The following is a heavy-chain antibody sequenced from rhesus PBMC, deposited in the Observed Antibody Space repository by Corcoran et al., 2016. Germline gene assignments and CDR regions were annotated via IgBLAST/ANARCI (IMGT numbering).Heavy chain of an antibody. CDR3: ASGSSWPNFDY. CDR2: IYGSGGST. V-gene: IGHV4S7*01. D-gene: IGHD6-13*01. CDR1: GGSLSGRDY. Sequence: QVQLQESGPGLVKPSATLYLTCAVSGGSLSGRDYWSWIRPPTGKGLEWSWYIYGSGGSTYYNPSLKSRVTISPDTSKNQFSLKLSSVTAADTAVYYCASGSSWPNFDYWGQGVLVTVSS. J-gene: IGHJ4*01.